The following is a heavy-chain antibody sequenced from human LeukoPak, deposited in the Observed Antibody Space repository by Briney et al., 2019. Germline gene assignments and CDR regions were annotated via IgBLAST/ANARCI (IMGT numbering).Heavy chain of an antibody. CDR1: GYSISIGYY. D-gene: IGHD2-15*01. CDR2: IYHSGST. CDR3: ARRKGGPEPDY. V-gene: IGHV4-38-2*01. J-gene: IGHJ4*02. Sequence: SETLSLTCAVSGYSISIGYYWGWIRPPPGKGLEWIGSIYHSGSTYYNPSLKSRVTISVDTSKNQFSLKLSSVTAADTAVYYCARRKGGPEPDYWGQGTLLTVSS.